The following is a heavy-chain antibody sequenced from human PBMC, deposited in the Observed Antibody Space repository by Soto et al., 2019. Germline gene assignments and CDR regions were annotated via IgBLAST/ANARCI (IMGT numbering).Heavy chain of an antibody. D-gene: IGHD4-17*01. CDR3: VRQGIDYLHGLVDV. CDR2: VYYTGDT. V-gene: IGHV4-59*08. Sequence: QVQLQQSGPRLVKPSETLSLTCTVSSGPDRSHNWVWIRQPPGRGLDWIGYVYYTGDTAYNPSLRGRVTTSADTSTNDISLTLTSVTAADTAVYYCVRQGIDYLHGLVDVWGQGTTVSVSS. CDR1: SGPDRSHN. J-gene: IGHJ6*02.